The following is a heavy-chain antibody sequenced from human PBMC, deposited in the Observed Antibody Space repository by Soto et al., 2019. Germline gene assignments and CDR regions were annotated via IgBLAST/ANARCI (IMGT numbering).Heavy chain of an antibody. CDR2: TYYRSKWYN. CDR1: GDSVSSNSAA. V-gene: IGHV6-1*01. CDR3: ARGSRFAGLSWFDP. J-gene: IGHJ5*02. D-gene: IGHD3-3*01. Sequence: PSQTLSLTCAISGDSVSSNSAAWNWIRQSPSRGLEWLGRTYYRSKWYNGYAVSVKSRITINPDTSKNQFSLQLNSVTPEDTAVYYCARGSRFAGLSWFDPWGQGTLVTASS.